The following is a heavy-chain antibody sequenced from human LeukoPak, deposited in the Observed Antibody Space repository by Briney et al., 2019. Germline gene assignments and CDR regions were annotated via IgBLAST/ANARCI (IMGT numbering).Heavy chain of an antibody. D-gene: IGHD6-13*01. CDR1: GFTFGDYA. CDR3: TRDVFYSSSWYIY. CDR2: IRSKAYGGTT. Sequence: PGGSLRLSCTASGFTFGDYAMSWVRQAPGKGLGWVGFIRSKAYGGTTEYAASVKGRFTISRDDSKSIAYLQMNSLKTEDTAVYYCTRDVFYSSSWYIYWGQGTLVTVPS. V-gene: IGHV3-49*04. J-gene: IGHJ4*02.